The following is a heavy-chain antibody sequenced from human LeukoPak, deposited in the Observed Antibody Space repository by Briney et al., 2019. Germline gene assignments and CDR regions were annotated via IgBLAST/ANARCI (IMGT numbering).Heavy chain of an antibody. CDR3: AKRRELSTFNDY. V-gene: IGHV3-23*01. D-gene: IGHD1-26*01. Sequence: GGSLRLSCAASGFTFSSYAMSWVRQAPGKGLEWVSAISGSGGSTYYADSVKGRFTISKDNSKNTLYLQMNSLRAEDTAVYYCAKRRELSTFNDYWGQGTLVTVSS. CDR1: GFTFSSYA. J-gene: IGHJ4*02. CDR2: ISGSGGST.